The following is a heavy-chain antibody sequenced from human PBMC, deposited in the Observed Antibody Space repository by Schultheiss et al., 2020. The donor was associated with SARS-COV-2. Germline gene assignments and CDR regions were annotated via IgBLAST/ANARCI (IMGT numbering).Heavy chain of an antibody. CDR2: SKSKTDGGTT. J-gene: IGHJ4*02. D-gene: IGHD1-26*01. V-gene: IGHV3-15*01. Sequence: GGSLRLSCAASGFTVSSNYMSWVRQAPGKGLEWVGRSKSKTDGGTTDYAAPVKGRFTISRDDSKNTLYLQMNSLKTEDTAVYYCTTESVGPTGYWGQGTLVTVSS. CDR3: TTESVGPTGY. CDR1: GFTVSSNY.